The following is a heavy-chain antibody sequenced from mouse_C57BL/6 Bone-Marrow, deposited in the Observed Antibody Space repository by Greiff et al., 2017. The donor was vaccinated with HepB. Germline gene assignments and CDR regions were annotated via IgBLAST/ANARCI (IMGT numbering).Heavy chain of an antibody. Sequence: EVKLVESGGDLVKPGGSLKLSCAASGFTFSSYGMSWVRQTPDKRLEWVATISSGGRYTYYPDSVKGRFTISRDNAKNTLYLQMSSRKSEDTAMYYCARQSDYYSSSSFAYWGQGTLVTVSA. CDR1: GFTFSSYG. CDR3: ARQSDYYSSSSFAY. CDR2: ISSGGRYT. V-gene: IGHV5-6*01. J-gene: IGHJ3*01. D-gene: IGHD1-1*01.